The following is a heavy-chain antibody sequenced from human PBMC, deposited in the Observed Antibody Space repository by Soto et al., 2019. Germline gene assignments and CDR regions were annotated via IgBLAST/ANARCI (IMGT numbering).Heavy chain of an antibody. V-gene: IGHV2-5*02. CDR1: GFSLSTSGLG. D-gene: IGHD2-15*01. CDR3: AYLPCSGGSCYWFSFSGMDV. J-gene: IGHJ6*02. Sequence: QITLKESGPTLVKPTQTLTLTCTFSGFSLSTSGLGVAWIRQPPGKALEWLALIYWDDDKRSRPSLESRLTITTDTSKHPVVLTMNNMASVDTATYYCAYLPCSGGSCYWFSFSGMDVWGQGTTVTVSS. CDR2: IYWDDDK.